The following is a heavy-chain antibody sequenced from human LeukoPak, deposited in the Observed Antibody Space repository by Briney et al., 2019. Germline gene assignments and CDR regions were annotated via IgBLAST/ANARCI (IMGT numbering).Heavy chain of an antibody. V-gene: IGHV4-30-2*01. CDR3: ARGRFLEWAEGSNDAFDI. D-gene: IGHD3-3*01. CDR2: IYHSGST. J-gene: IGHJ3*02. Sequence: TTSETLSLTCTVSGGSISSGGYYWSWIRQPPGKGLEWIGYIYHSGSTYYNPSLKSRVTISVDRSKNQFSLKLSSVTAADTAVYYCARGRFLEWAEGSNDAFDIWGQGTMVTVSS. CDR1: GGSISSGGYY.